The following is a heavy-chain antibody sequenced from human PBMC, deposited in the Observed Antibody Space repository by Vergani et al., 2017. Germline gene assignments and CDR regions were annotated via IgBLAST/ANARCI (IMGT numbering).Heavy chain of an antibody. V-gene: IGHV3-23*04. CDR2: ISGSGGST. J-gene: IGHJ6*03. CDR1: GFTFSSYA. Sequence: EVQPVESGGGLVQPGGSLRLSCAASGFTFSSYAMSWVRQAPGKGLEWVSAISGSGGSTYYADSVKGRFTISRDNSKNTLYLQMNSLRAEDTAVYYCASNPRWPDYYYYYMDVWGKGTTVTVSS. CDR3: ASNPRWPDYYYYYMDV. D-gene: IGHD4-23*01.